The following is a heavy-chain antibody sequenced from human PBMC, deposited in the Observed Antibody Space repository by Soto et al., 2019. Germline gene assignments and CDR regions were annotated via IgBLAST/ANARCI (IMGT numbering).Heavy chain of an antibody. J-gene: IGHJ6*02. CDR2: ISGSDNYS. Sequence: LRLSCAASGFTFSNYAMSWVRQAPGKGLEWVSAISGSDNYSYYADSVKGRFTISRDNSKNTLYLQLNSLTAEDTAVYYCAPMGVWGQGTTVTVSS. V-gene: IGHV3-23*01. CDR1: GFTFSNYA. CDR3: APMGV.